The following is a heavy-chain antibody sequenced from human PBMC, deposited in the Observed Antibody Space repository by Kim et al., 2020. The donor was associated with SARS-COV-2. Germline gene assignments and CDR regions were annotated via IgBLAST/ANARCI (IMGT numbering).Heavy chain of an antibody. CDR3: AREGYYYGSGTYRPANYYGKAV. V-gene: IGHV1-18*01. CDR1: GYTFISYG. J-gene: IGHJ6*01. CDR2: ISAYNGNT. D-gene: IGHD3-10*01. Sequence: ASVKVSCKASGYTFISYGISWVRQAPGQGREWTGWISAYNGNTNYARNLQGRVTMTTDTSTRTAYMELRSLGSDDTAVYYCAREGYYYGSGTYRPANYYGKAVWGQANT.